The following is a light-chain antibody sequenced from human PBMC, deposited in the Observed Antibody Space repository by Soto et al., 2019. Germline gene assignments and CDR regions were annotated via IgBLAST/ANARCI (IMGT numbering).Light chain of an antibody. CDR1: SSDDGGYDY. CDR2: DVS. CDR3: SSKRGSTGV. Sequence: QSALTQPASVSGSPGQTITISCTGTSSDDGGYDYVSWHQQHPGKAPKLMIYDVSKRPSGVSNRFSGSKSGNTASLTISGLQAEDEADYYCSSKRGSTGVFGTGTKVTVL. V-gene: IGLV2-14*01. J-gene: IGLJ1*01.